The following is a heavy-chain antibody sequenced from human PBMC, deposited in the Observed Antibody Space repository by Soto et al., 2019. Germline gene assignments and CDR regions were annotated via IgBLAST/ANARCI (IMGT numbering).Heavy chain of an antibody. V-gene: IGHV4-31*03. J-gene: IGHJ4*02. CDR3: AREVGYCSSTSCPTDY. D-gene: IGHD2-2*01. CDR1: GGSISSGGYY. CDR2: IYYSGST. Sequence: SETLSLTCTVSGGSISSGGYYWSWIRQHPGKGLEWIGYIYYSGSTCYNPSLKSRVTISVDTSKNQFSLKLSSVTAADTAVYYCAREVGYCSSTSCPTDYWGQGTLVTVSS.